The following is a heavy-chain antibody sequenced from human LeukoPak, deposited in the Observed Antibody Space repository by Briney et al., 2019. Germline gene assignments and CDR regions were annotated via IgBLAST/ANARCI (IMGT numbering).Heavy chain of an antibody. V-gene: IGHV5-51*01. D-gene: IGHD3-10*01. CDR2: IYPGDSDT. J-gene: IGHJ4*02. Sequence: LGESLKISCKGSGYSFTSYWIGWVRQMPGKGLEWMGIIYPGDSDTRYSPSFQGQVTISADKSISTAYLQWSSLKASDTAMYYCARLYYGSGSYYRRASKLGYYFDYWGQGTLVTVSS. CDR1: GYSFTSYW. CDR3: ARLYYGSGSYYRRASKLGYYFDY.